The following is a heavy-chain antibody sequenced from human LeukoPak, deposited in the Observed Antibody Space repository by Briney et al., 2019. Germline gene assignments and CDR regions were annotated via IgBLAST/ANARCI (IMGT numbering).Heavy chain of an antibody. D-gene: IGHD3-22*01. Sequence: SETLSLTCTVSGGSISSGDYYWSWIRQPPGKGLEWIGYIYYSGSTYYIPPLKSRITISLDMSKNQYSLKLTSVTAADTAVYYCARHRLDDSSGYYYPSRFDYWGQGTLVTVSS. CDR1: GGSISSGDYY. CDR3: ARHRLDDSSGYYYPSRFDY. CDR2: IYYSGST. V-gene: IGHV4-30-4*08. J-gene: IGHJ4*02.